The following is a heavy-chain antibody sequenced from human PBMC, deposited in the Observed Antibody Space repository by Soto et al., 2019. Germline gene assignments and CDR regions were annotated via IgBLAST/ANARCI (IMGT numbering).Heavy chain of an antibody. Sequence: GSLRLSCVASAFSFTNAWMSWVRQAPGKGLEWVGRIKSITDGGTTDYAAPVKGRFTISRDDSNNTLYLQMNSLKTEDTAVYYCSTGRSTYGLDSWGQGTLVTVSS. V-gene: IGHV3-15*01. CDR1: AFSFTNAW. CDR3: STGRSTYGLDS. D-gene: IGHD5-18*01. J-gene: IGHJ4*02. CDR2: IKSITDGGTT.